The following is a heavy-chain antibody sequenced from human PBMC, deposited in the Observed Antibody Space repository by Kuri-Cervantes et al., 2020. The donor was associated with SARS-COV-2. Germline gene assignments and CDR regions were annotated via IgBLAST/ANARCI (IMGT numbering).Heavy chain of an antibody. J-gene: IGHJ4*02. D-gene: IGHD1-26*01. CDR2: IKQDGSEK. CDR3: TRESYSRNVGFDY. Sequence: GESLKISCAASGFTFSSYWMSWVRQAPGKGLEWVANIKQDGSEKYYVDSVKGRFTISRDDAKNSLYLQMNSLRAEDTAVYYCTRESYSRNVGFDYWGQGTLVTVSS. CDR1: GFTFSSYW. V-gene: IGHV3-7*01.